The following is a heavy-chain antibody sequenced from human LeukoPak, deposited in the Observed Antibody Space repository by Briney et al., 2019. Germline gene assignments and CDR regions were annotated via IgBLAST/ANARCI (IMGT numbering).Heavy chain of an antibody. V-gene: IGHV4-59*01. Sequence: SETLSLTCTVSGGSISSYYWRWIRQPPGKGLEWIGYIYYSGSTNYNPSLKSRVTISVDTSKNQFSLKLSSVTAADTAVYYCARDNRRIFFDYWGQGTLVTVSS. J-gene: IGHJ4*02. D-gene: IGHD2-15*01. CDR3: ARDNRRIFFDY. CDR2: IYYSGST. CDR1: GGSISSYY.